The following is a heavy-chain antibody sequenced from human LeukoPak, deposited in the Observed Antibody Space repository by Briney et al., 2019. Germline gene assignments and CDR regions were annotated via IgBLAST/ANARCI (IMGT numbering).Heavy chain of an antibody. J-gene: IGHJ4*02. V-gene: IGHV4-34*01. CDR1: GGSFSGYY. CDR2: INHSGST. Sequence: SSETLSLTCAVYGGSFSGYYWSWIRQPPGKGLEWIGEINHSGSTNYNPSLKSRVTISVDTSKNQFSLKLSSVTAADTAVYYCARGLTHYYDSSGYYDYWGQGTLVTVSS. CDR3: ARGLTHYYDSSGYYDY. D-gene: IGHD3-22*01.